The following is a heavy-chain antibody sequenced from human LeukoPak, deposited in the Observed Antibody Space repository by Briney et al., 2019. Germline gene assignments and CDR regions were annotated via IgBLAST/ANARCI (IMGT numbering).Heavy chain of an antibody. J-gene: IGHJ4*02. CDR1: GGTFSSYA. V-gene: IGHV1-69*13. D-gene: IGHD6-19*01. Sequence: SVKVSCKASGGTFSSYAISWVRQAPGQGLEWMGGIIPIFGTANYAQKFQGRVTITADESTSTAYMEVSSLRSEDTAVYYCATRGSSGWYYFDYWGQGTLVTVSS. CDR2: IIPIFGTA. CDR3: ATRGSSGWYYFDY.